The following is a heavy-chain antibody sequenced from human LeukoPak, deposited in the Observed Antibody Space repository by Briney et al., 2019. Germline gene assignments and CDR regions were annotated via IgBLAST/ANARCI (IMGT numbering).Heavy chain of an antibody. J-gene: IGHJ6*04. CDR3: ARGAVWGSLVRGDYYYYALDV. D-gene: IGHD3-10*01. CDR2: IIPISGTA. CDR1: GGTFSSYA. Sequence: GASVKVSCKASGGTFSSYAISWVRQAPGQGLEWMGGIIPISGTADNAQTFQDRVTITADESTSTAYMEVSSLRSEDTAVYYCARGAVWGSLVRGDYYYYALDVWGKGTTVTVSS. V-gene: IGHV1-69*13.